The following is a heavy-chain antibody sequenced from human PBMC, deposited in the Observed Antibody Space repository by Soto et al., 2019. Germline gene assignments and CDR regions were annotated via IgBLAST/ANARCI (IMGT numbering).Heavy chain of an antibody. Sequence: SGPTLVNPTQTLTLTCTFSGFSLSTSGVGVGWIRQPPGKALEWLALIYWDDDKRYSPSLKSRLTITKDTSKNQVVLTMTNMDPVDTATYYCAFGIAARPDYYYYMDVWGKATTVTVSS. CDR3: AFGIAARPDYYYYMDV. CDR1: GFSLSTSGVG. D-gene: IGHD6-6*01. J-gene: IGHJ6*03. CDR2: IYWDDDK. V-gene: IGHV2-5*02.